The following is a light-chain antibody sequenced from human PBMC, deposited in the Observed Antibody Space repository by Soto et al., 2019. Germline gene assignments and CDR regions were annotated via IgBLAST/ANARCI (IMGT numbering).Light chain of an antibody. Sequence: QSVLTQPPSASGTPGQPATILFSGTTSNIGRNTVNWYQQLPGRAPKLLIYGNSQGPSGVPDRFSASKSGTSASLAISGLRSEDEADYHCAAWDDTLNDLLFGGGTKVTVL. V-gene: IGLV1-44*01. CDR2: GNS. CDR1: TSNIGRNT. CDR3: AAWDDTLNDLL. J-gene: IGLJ2*01.